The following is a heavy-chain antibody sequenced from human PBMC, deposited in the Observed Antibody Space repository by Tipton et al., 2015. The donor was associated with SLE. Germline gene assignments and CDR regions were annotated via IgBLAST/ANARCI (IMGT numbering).Heavy chain of an antibody. CDR3: ARDRRGWYFDL. V-gene: IGHV4-4*08. J-gene: IGHJ2*01. Sequence: LSLTCTVSGASISAYSWSWIRQPPGKGLEWIGYIFYSGSTNYNPSVKSRVTISADTSKNQFSLKLSSVTAADTAVYYCARDRRGWYFDLWGRGTLVTVSS. CDR2: IFYSGST. CDR1: GASISAYS. D-gene: IGHD3-10*01.